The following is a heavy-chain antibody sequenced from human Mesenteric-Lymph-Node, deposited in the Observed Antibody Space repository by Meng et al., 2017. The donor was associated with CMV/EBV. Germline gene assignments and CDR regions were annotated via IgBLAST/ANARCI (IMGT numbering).Heavy chain of an antibody. J-gene: IGHJ6*02. V-gene: IGHV1-46*01. CDR3: ARSPHQVRYYYGMDV. CDR2: INPSGGST. Sequence: ASVKVSCKASGYTFTSYYMHWVRQAPGQGLEWMGIINPSGGSTSYAQKFQGRVTMTRDTSTSTVYMELSSLRSEDTAVYYCARSPHQVRYYYGMDVWGQGTTVTVSS. CDR1: GYTFTSYY. D-gene: IGHD2-2*01.